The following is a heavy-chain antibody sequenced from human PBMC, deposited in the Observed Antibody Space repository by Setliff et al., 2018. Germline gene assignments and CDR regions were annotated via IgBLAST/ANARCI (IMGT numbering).Heavy chain of an antibody. CDR1: GYTFTSYD. D-gene: IGHD3-10*01. V-gene: IGHV1-8*03. CDR3: ARLYYYGSGINGMDV. CDR2: MNPNSGNT. J-gene: IGHJ6*02. Sequence: GASVKVSCKASGYTFTSYDINWVRQATGQGPEWMGWMNPNSGNTGYAQKFQGRVTITRNTSISTAYMELSSLRSEDTAVYYCARLYYYGSGINGMDVWGQGTTVTVSS.